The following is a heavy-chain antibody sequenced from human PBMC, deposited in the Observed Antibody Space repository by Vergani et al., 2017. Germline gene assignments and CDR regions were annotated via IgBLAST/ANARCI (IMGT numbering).Heavy chain of an antibody. CDR3: AKRGSSSLNYYYYYGMDV. D-gene: IGHD6-6*01. V-gene: IGHV3-23*01. CDR2: ISGSGGST. CDR1: GFTFSSYA. Sequence: EVQLLESGGGLVQPGGSLRLSCAASGFTFSSYAMSWVRQAPGKGLEWVSAISGSGGSTHYADSVKGRFTISRDNSKNTLYLQMNRLRAEDTAVYYCAKRGSSSLNYYYYYGMDVWGQGTTVTVSS. J-gene: IGHJ6*02.